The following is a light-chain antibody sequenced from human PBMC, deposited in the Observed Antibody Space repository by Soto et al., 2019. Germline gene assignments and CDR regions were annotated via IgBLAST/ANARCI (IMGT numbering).Light chain of an antibody. Sequence: DIQMTQSPSTLSASVGDRVTITCRASQSISSWLAWYRQKPGKALKLLIYKASSLASGVPSRFSGSGSVTEFTLNISSLQPDDFATYSCQLYNFFGQGTKLEIK. CDR3: QLYNF. J-gene: IGKJ2*01. V-gene: IGKV1-5*03. CDR2: KAS. CDR1: QSISSW.